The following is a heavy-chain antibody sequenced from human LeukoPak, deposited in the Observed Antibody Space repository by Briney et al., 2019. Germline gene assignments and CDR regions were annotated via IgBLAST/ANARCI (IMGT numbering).Heavy chain of an antibody. CDR1: GGSFSGYY. V-gene: IGHV4-34*01. Sequence: PSETLSLTCAVYGGSFSGYYWSWIRQPPGKGLEWIGEINHSGSTNYNPSLKSRVTISVDTSKNQFPLKLSSVTAADTAVYYCASPPTRYSSSWFLYWGQGTLVTVSS. J-gene: IGHJ4*02. CDR3: ASPPTRYSSSWFLY. D-gene: IGHD6-13*01. CDR2: INHSGST.